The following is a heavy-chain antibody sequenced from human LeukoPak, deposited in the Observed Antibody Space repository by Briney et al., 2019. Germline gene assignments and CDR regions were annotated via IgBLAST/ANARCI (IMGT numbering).Heavy chain of an antibody. CDR3: ARDLSSSWRGHTGQYFNY. CDR1: GYTFTSYY. V-gene: IGHV1-46*01. Sequence: ASVKVSCKASGYTFTSYYMHWVRQAPGQGLEWMGIINPSGGSTSYAQRFQGRVTMTRDTSTSTVYMELSSRRSEDTAVYYCARDLSSSWRGHTGQYFNYWGKGTLVTVSS. D-gene: IGHD6-13*01. CDR2: INPSGGST. J-gene: IGHJ4*02.